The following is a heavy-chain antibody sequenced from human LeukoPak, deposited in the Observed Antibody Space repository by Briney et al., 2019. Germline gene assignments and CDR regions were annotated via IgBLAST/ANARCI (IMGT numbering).Heavy chain of an antibody. V-gene: IGHV3-48*03. Sequence: GGSLRLSCAASGFTFSSYEMNWVRQAPGKGLEWVSYISSTGNTIYYADSLKGRFTVSRDNAENSLYLQINSLRAEDTAVYYCARLSHSSSWSQDGYWGQGTLVTVSS. CDR3: ARLSHSSSWSQDGY. D-gene: IGHD6-13*01. CDR2: ISSTGNTI. CDR1: GFTFSSYE. J-gene: IGHJ4*02.